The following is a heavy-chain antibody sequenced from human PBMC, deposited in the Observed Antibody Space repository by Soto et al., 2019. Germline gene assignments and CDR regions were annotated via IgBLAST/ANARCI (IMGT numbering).Heavy chain of an antibody. D-gene: IGHD6-19*01. J-gene: IGHJ3*02. CDR2: ISYDGSNK. Sequence: GGSLRLSCAASGFTFSSYAMHWVRQAPGKGLEWVAVISYDGSNKYYADSVKGRFTISRDNSKNTLYLQMNSLRAEDTAVYYCARVSSSGWYHAFDIWGHGTMVTVSS. CDR3: ARVSSSGWYHAFDI. CDR1: GFTFSSYA. V-gene: IGHV3-30-3*01.